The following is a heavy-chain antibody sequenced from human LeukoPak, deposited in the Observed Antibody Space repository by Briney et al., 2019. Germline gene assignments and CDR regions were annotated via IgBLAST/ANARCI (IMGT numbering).Heavy chain of an antibody. J-gene: IGHJ4*02. CDR3: ARDLTVYYDSSGFAGFDY. D-gene: IGHD3-22*01. CDR1: GDSVSSNSAA. Sequence: SQTLSLTCAISGDSVSSNSAAWNWIRQSPSRGLEWLGRTYYRSKWYNDYAVSVKSRITINPDTSKNQFSLQLNSVTPEDTAVYYCARDLTVYYDSSGFAGFDYWGQGTLVTVSS. V-gene: IGHV6-1*01. CDR2: TYYRSKWYN.